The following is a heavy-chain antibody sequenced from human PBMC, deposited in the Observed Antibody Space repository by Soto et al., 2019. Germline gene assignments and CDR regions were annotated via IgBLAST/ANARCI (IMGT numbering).Heavy chain of an antibody. CDR1: GFTFSTYG. D-gene: IGHD6-6*01. V-gene: IGHV3-30*18. CDR3: AKDYRNSSSDY. Sequence: GGSLRLSCAASGFTFSTYGMHWVRQAPGKGLGWVAVISYDGSNKYYADSVKGRFTISRDNSKNTLYLQMNSLRAEDTAVYYCAKDYRNSSSDYWGKGTLVTVSS. CDR2: ISYDGSNK. J-gene: IGHJ4*02.